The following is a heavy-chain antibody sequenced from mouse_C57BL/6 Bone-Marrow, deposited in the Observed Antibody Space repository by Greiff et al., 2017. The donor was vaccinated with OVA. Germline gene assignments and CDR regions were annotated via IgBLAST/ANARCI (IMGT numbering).Heavy chain of an antibody. CDR1: GFTFSSYA. V-gene: IGHV5-4*03. J-gene: IGHJ4*01. CDR3: TRGGYYRYAMDY. Sequence: EVKVVESGGGLVKPGGSLKLSCAASGFTFSSYAMSWVRQTPEKRLEWVATISDGGSYTYYPDNVKGRFTISRDNAKNNLYLQMRHLKSEDTAMYYCTRGGYYRYAMDYWGQGPSVTVSS. CDR2: ISDGGSYT. D-gene: IGHD2-1*01.